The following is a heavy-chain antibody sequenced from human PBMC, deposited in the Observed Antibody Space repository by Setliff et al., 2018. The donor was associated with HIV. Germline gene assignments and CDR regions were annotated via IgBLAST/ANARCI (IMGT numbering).Heavy chain of an antibody. D-gene: IGHD3-10*01. CDR1: GAPLSSYY. CDR3: AGNRVPSSL. CDR2: IFYSGTT. J-gene: IGHJ4*02. V-gene: IGHV4-59*01. Sequence: SETLSLTCTVSGAPLSSYYLNWIRQPPGKGLEWIGYIFYSGTTNYNPSLKSRVTMSVDASKNQFSLILSSVTAADTAVYYCAGNRVPSSLWGQGTLVTVSS.